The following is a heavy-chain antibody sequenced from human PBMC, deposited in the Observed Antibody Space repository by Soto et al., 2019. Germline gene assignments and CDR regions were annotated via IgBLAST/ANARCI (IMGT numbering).Heavy chain of an antibody. CDR2: IRRKANSYAT. J-gene: IGHJ3*02. D-gene: IGHD3-10*01. V-gene: IGHV3-73*01. CDR3: TKRLIRYGSGSYYSHDAFDI. Sequence: GGSLRLSCAASGFTFSGSAMHWVRQASGKGLEWVGRIRRKANSYATAYAASVKGRFTISRDDSKNTAHLQMNSLKTEDTAVYYCTKRLIRYGSGSYYSHDAFDIWGLGTMVTVS. CDR1: GFTFSGSA.